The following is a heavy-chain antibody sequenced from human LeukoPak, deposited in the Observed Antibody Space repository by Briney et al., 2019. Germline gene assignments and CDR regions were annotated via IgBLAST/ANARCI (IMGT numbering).Heavy chain of an antibody. Sequence: GGSLRLSCVASEFTFNRYWMSWVRQAPGKGLEWVANLKPDGGEKYYVDSVKGRFTISRDNAKNSLYLQMNSMRVEDTAVYYCARDGYSGSYYDIWGQGTMVTVSS. CDR1: EFTFNRYW. CDR3: ARDGYSGSYYDI. CDR2: LKPDGGEK. V-gene: IGHV3-7*04. D-gene: IGHD1-26*01. J-gene: IGHJ3*02.